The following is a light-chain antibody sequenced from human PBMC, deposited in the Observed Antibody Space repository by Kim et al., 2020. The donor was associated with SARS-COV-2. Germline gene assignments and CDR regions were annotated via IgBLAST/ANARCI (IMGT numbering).Light chain of an antibody. Sequence: QSVLTQPPSVSAAPGQKVTISCSGSSSNIGNNYVSWYQQLPGTAPKLLIYDNNKRPSGIPDRFSGSKSGTSATLCITGLQTGDEADYYCGTWDSSLSAGYVFGTGTKVTVL. J-gene: IGLJ1*01. V-gene: IGLV1-51*01. CDR1: SSNIGNNY. CDR2: DNN. CDR3: GTWDSSLSAGYV.